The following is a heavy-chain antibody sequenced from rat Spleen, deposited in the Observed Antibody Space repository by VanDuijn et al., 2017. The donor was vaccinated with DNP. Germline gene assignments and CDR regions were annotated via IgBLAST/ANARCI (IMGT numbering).Heavy chain of an antibody. CDR3: TREDWVLDY. Sequence: EVQLVETGGGLVQPGRSLKLSCVASGFTFSSYWMYWIRQAPGKGLEWVSSINTDGGRTYYPDSVKGRFTISRDNAKSTLYLQMNSLRSEDTATYYCTREDWVLDYWGQGVTVTVSS. CDR2: INTDGGRT. J-gene: IGHJ2*01. D-gene: IGHD5-1*01. V-gene: IGHV5-58*01. CDR1: GFTFSSYW.